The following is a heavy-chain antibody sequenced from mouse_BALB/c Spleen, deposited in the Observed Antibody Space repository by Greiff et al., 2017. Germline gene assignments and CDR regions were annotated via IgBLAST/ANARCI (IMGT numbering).Heavy chain of an antibody. D-gene: IGHD1-2*01. V-gene: IGHV1-31*01. CDR3: ARVTATWYFDV. J-gene: IGHJ1*01. CDR2: INPYNGAT. Sequence: VHVKQSGPELVKPGASVKISCKASGYSFTGYYMHWVKQSHVKSLEWIGRINPYNGATSYNQNFKDKASLTVDKSSSTAYMELHSLTSEDSAVYYCARVTATWYFDVWGAGTTVTVSS. CDR1: GYSFTGYY.